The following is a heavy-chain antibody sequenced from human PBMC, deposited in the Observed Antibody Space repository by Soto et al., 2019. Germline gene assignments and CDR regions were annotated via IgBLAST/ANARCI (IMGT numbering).Heavy chain of an antibody. V-gene: IGHV4-31*03. D-gene: IGHD2-2*01. J-gene: IGHJ5*02. Sequence: QVQLQESGPGLVKPSQTLSLTCTVSGGSISSGGYYWSWIRQHPGKGLEWIGYIYYSGRTSYNPSLNSRVTISVDTSKNQFSLKLSSVTAADTAVYYCARAPGTSWGWFDPWGQGTLVTVSS. CDR2: IYYSGRT. CDR3: ARAPGTSWGWFDP. CDR1: GGSISSGGYY.